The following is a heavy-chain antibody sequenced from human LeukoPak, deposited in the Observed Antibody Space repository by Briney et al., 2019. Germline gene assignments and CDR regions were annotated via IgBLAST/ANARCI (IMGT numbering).Heavy chain of an antibody. D-gene: IGHD3-10*01. CDR1: GYTFTSYY. V-gene: IGHV1-46*01. CDR2: INPSGGST. J-gene: IGHJ6*02. CDR3: ARERPSLDYYGSGRGPYYYYYYGMDV. Sequence: PGRSLRLSCAASGYTFTSYYMHWVRQAPGQGLEWMGIINPSGGSTSYAQKFQGRVTMTRDTSTSTVYMELSSLRSEDTAVYYCARERPSLDYYGSGRGPYYYYYYGMDVWGQGTTVTVSS.